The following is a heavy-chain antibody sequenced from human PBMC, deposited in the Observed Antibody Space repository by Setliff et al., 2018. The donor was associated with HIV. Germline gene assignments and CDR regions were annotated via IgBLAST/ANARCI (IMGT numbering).Heavy chain of an antibody. CDR3: HSGYDTEEQSYFDY. CDR2: VNRDGSST. J-gene: IGHJ4*02. D-gene: IGHD5-12*01. V-gene: IGHV3-74*01. CDR1: GFTFDRFW. Sequence: GGSLRLSCAASGFTFDRFWMHWVRQAPGKGLVWVSRVNRDGSSTTYADSVKDRFTICRDNAKNTLYLQMNSLRAEDTGVYYCHSGYDTEEQSYFDYWGQGALVTVSS.